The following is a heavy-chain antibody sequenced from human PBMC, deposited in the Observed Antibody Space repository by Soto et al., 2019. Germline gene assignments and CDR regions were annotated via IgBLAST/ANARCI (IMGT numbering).Heavy chain of an antibody. V-gene: IGHV3-23*01. Sequence: GGSLRLSCAASGFSVSTYAMSWVRQAPGKGLEWVSTISARGAIIYSAASVKGRFTISRDNSRNTLYLQMKSLRAEDTAIYYCAKDRGDGAYWGRGTLVTVSS. CDR1: GFSVSTYA. CDR3: AKDRGDGAY. D-gene: IGHD3-10*01. J-gene: IGHJ4*02. CDR2: ISARGAII.